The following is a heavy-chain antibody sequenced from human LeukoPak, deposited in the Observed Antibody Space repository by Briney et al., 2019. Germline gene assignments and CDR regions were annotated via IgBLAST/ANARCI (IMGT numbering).Heavy chain of an antibody. J-gene: IGHJ4*02. CDR3: AKGRGTTVTSAANY. Sequence: PGGSLRLSCAASGFTFSSYAMSWVRQAPGKGLEWVSSMSGSNDNTYYADSVKDRFTISRDNSKNTLSLQMDSLRAEDTAVYYCAKGRGTTVTSAANYWGQGTLVTVS. V-gene: IGHV3-23*01. CDR2: MSGSNDNT. D-gene: IGHD4-17*01. CDR1: GFTFSSYA.